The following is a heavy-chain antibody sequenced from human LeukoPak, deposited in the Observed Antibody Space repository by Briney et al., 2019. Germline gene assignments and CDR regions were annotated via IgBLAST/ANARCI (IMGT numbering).Heavy chain of an antibody. Sequence: GGSLRLSCAASGFTFSSYAMHWVRQAPGKGLEWVAVISYDGSNKYYADSVKGRFTISRDNSKNTLYLQMNSLRAEDTAVYYCARAPRRLLAVAHYLGQGTLVTVSS. CDR3: ARAPRRLLAVAHY. J-gene: IGHJ4*02. CDR1: GFTFSSYA. D-gene: IGHD6-19*01. V-gene: IGHV3-30*04. CDR2: ISYDGSNK.